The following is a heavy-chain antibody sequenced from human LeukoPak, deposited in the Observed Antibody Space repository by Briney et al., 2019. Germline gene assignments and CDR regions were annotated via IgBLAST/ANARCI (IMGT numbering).Heavy chain of an antibody. Sequence: GASVKVSCKASGYTFTGYYMHWVRQAPGQGLEWMGWINPNSGGTNYAQKFQGRVTMTRDTSISTAYMELSRLRSDDTAVYYCARGKYYYDSSGYLGYSSSLDYWGQGTLVTVSS. V-gene: IGHV1-2*02. CDR2: INPNSGGT. D-gene: IGHD3-22*01. J-gene: IGHJ4*02. CDR1: GYTFTGYY. CDR3: ARGKYYYDSSGYLGYSSSLDY.